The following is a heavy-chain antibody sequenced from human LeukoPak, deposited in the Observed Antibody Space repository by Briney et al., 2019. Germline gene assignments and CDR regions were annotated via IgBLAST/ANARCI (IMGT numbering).Heavy chain of an antibody. V-gene: IGHV4-59*01. CDR3: ARDRRGGSSSWECDY. J-gene: IGHJ4*02. CDR1: GGSISNYY. D-gene: IGHD6-13*01. CDR2: IYDSGST. Sequence: PSETLSLTCTVSGGSISNYYWSWIRQPPGKGLEWIGYIYDSGSTNYNPSLKSRVTISVDTSKNQFSLKLSSVTAADTAVYYCARDRRGGSSSWECDYWGQGTLVTVSS.